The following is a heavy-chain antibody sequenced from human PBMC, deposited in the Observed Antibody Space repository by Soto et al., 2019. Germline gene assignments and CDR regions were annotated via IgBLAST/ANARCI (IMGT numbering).Heavy chain of an antibody. CDR2: MWYDGSNK. D-gene: IGHD3-10*01. CDR1: GFTFSSYG. J-gene: IGHJ5*02. V-gene: IGHV3-33*06. Sequence: GGSLRLSCAASGFTFSSYGMHWVRQAPGKGLEWVAVMWYDGSNKYYADSVKGRFTISRDNSKNTLYLQMNSLRAEDTAVYYCAKARGSGSYLQAGWFDPWGQGTLVTVSS. CDR3: AKARGSGSYLQAGWFDP.